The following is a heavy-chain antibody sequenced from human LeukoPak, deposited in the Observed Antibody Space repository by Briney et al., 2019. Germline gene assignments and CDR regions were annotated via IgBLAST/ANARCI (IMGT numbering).Heavy chain of an antibody. D-gene: IGHD5-24*01. CDR2: IIPIFGTA. CDR1: GGTFSSYA. J-gene: IGHJ3*02. Sequence: SVKVSCKASGGTFSSYAISWVRQAPGQGLEWMGGIIPIFGTANYAQKFQGRVTITTDESTSTAYMELSSLRSEDTAVYYCPRDLGDGYRAVDAFDIWGQGTMVTVSS. CDR3: PRDLGDGYRAVDAFDI. V-gene: IGHV1-69*05.